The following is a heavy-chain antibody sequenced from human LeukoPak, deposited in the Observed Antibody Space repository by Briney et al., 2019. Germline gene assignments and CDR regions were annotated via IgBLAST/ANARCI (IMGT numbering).Heavy chain of an antibody. CDR1: GYTFTSYA. Sequence: ASVKVSCKASGYTFTSYAMNWVRQAPGQGLEWMGWINTNTGHPTYAQGFTGRFVFSLDTSVSTAYLQISSLQTEDTAVYYCARGTVTPLGSYWGQGTLVTVSS. CDR2: INTNTGHP. J-gene: IGHJ4*02. V-gene: IGHV7-4-1*02. CDR3: ARGTVTPLGSY. D-gene: IGHD4-17*01.